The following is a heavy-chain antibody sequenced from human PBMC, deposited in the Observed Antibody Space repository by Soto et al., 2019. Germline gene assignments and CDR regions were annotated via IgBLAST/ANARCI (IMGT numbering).Heavy chain of an antibody. J-gene: IGHJ5*02. D-gene: IGHD3-3*01. CDR2: ISAFIGIA. V-gene: IGHV1-18*01. Sequence: GASVKVSCKASGYTFTSYGISWVRQAPGQGLEWMGRISAFIGIANYAQKLQGRVTITADKSTSTAYMELSSLRSEDTAVYYCARVKGVLRFLEWLEFDPWGQGTLVTVSS. CDR3: ARVKGVLRFLEWLEFDP. CDR1: GYTFTSYG.